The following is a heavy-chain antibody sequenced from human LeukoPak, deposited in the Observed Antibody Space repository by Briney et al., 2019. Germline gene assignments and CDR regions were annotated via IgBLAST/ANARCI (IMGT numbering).Heavy chain of an antibody. V-gene: IGHV4-31*03. CDR2: IYYSGST. CDR1: GGSISSGGYY. CDR3: ARGLRYFDWLPYGMDV. D-gene: IGHD3-9*01. J-gene: IGHJ6*02. Sequence: SETLSLTCTVSGGSISSGGYYWSWIRQHPGKGLEWIGYIYYSGSTYYNPSLKSRVTISVDTSKNQFSLKLSSVTAADTAVYYCARGLRYFDWLPYGMDVWGQGTTVTVSS.